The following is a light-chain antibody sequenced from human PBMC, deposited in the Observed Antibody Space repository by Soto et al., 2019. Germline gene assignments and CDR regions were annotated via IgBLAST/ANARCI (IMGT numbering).Light chain of an antibody. CDR3: QQYGSSPPWT. J-gene: IGKJ1*01. V-gene: IGKV3-20*01. CDR1: QSVSSNY. CDR2: GAS. Sequence: EIVLTQSPGTLSFSPGEGATLSCRASQSVSSNYLAWYQQKPGQAPRLLIYGASSRATDVPDRFSGSGSGTDFTLTISRLEPEDFALYYCQQYGSSPPWTFGQGTKVDIK.